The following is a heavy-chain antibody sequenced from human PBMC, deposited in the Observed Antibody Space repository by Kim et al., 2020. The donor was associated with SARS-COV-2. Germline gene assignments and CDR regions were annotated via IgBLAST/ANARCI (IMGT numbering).Heavy chain of an antibody. D-gene: IGHD3-10*01. CDR1: GYTFTSYG. CDR2: ISAYNGNT. J-gene: IGHJ4*02. Sequence: ASVKVSCKASGYTFTSYGISCVRQAPGQGLEWMGWISAYNGNTNYAQKLQGIVTMTTDTSTSTAYMELRCLRSDDTAVCYCARVYYYGSGSYYNALGWPNFGYWGQGTLVTVSS. CDR3: ARVYYYGSGSYYNALGWPNFGY. V-gene: IGHV1-18*01.